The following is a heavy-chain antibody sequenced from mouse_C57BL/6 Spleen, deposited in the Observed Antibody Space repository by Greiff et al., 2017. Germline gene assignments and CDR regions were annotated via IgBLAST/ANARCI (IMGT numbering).Heavy chain of an antibody. Sequence: VQLQQPGAELVKPGASVKLSCKASGYTFTSYWMHWVKQRPGQGLEWIGMIHPNSGSTNYNEKFKSKATLTVDKSSSTAYMPLSSLTSEDSAVYYCARFDGYYWFAYWGQGTLVTVSA. CDR1: GYTFTSYW. J-gene: IGHJ3*01. D-gene: IGHD2-3*01. CDR2: IHPNSGST. CDR3: ARFDGYYWFAY. V-gene: IGHV1-64*01.